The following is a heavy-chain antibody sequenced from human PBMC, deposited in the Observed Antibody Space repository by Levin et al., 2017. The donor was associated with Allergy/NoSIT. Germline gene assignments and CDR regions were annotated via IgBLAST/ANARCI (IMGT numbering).Heavy chain of an antibody. V-gene: IGHV3-30*18. J-gene: IGHJ6*02. Sequence: GGSLRLSCAASGFTFSSYGMHWVRQAPGKGLEWVAVISYDGSNKYYADSVKGRFTISRDNSKNTLYLQMNSLRAEDTAVYYCAKSPQNYDFWSGVVHYYYDYGMDVWGQGTTVTVSS. CDR3: AKSPQNYDFWSGVVHYYYDYGMDV. CDR1: GFTFSSYG. D-gene: IGHD3-3*01. CDR2: ISYDGSNK.